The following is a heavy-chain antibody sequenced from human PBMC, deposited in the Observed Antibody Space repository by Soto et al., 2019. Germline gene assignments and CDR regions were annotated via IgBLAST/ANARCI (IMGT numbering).Heavy chain of an antibody. D-gene: IGHD4-17*01. V-gene: IGHV4-38-2*02. J-gene: IGHJ6*02. CDR2: ISHTGTT. CDR1: GGSISSPYS. CDR3: ARVTMVIRDSDHFGVDV. Sequence: SETLSLTCTVSGGSISSPYSWGWIRQPPGKGLEWIGSISHTGTTSYSPSLTSRVSISVDTSKNQVSLKLTSVTAADTAVYFCARVTMVIRDSDHFGVDVWGHGTTVTVSS.